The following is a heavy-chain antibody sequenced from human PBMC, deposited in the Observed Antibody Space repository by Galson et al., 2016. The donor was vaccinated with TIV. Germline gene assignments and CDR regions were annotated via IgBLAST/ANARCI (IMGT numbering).Heavy chain of an antibody. J-gene: IGHJ2*01. V-gene: IGHV3-48*01. CDR3: ARDRSGYTYGYESAYFDR. D-gene: IGHD5-18*01. CDR2: ISSGRSSTI. CDR1: GFTFSGYS. Sequence: SLRLSCAASGFTFSGYSMDWVRQAPGKGLEWLSYISSGRSSTIHYADSVKGRFTISRDNARNSLHLQMTSLRAEDTAVYYCARDRSGYTYGYESAYFDRWGRGTLVVVSS.